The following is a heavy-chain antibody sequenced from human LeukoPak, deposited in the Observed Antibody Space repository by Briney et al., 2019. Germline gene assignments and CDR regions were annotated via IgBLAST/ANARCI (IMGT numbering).Heavy chain of an antibody. CDR2: ISYDGSNK. V-gene: IGHV3-30*03. CDR3: ARGWAWSYFDY. D-gene: IGHD3-3*01. J-gene: IGHJ4*02. CDR1: GFTFSSYG. Sequence: QTGGSLGLSCAASGFTFSSYGMHWVRQAPGKGLEWVAVISYDGSNKYYADSVKGRFTISRDNAKNSLYLQMNSLRAEDTAVYYCARGWAWSYFDYWGQGTLVTVSS.